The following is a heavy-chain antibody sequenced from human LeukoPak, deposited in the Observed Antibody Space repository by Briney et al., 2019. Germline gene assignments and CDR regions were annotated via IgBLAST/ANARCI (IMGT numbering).Heavy chain of an antibody. CDR1: GFTFSSYA. D-gene: IGHD6-13*01. J-gene: IGHJ4*02. V-gene: IGHV3-30*04. CDR2: ISYDGSNK. CDR3: ARDNIAAAGTSSYFDY. Sequence: GGSLRLPCAASGFTFSSYAMHWVRQAPGKGLEWVAVISYDGSNKYYADSVKGRFTISRDNSKNTLYLQMNSLRAEDTAVYYCARDNIAAAGTSSYFDYWGQGTLVTVSS.